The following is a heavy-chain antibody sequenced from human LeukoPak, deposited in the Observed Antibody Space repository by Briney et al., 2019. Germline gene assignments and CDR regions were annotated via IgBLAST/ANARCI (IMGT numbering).Heavy chain of an antibody. CDR3: ARGRGPYGWFDP. D-gene: IGHD3-10*01. CDR2: INSDGSNT. Sequence: GGSLRLSCAASGLTISSHWMHWVRQVPGKGLVWVSRINSDGSNTNYADSVKGRLTISRDNAKNTLYLQMNSLRAEDTAVYYCARGRGPYGWFDPWGQGTLVTVSS. V-gene: IGHV3-74*01. CDR1: GLTISSHW. J-gene: IGHJ5*02.